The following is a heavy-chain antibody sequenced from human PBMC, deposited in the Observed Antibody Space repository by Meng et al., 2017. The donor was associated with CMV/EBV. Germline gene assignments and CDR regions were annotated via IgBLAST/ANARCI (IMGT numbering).Heavy chain of an antibody. Sequence: ASVKVSCKASGYTFTSYGISWVRQAPGQGLEWMGWISAYNGNTNYAQKLQGRVTMTTDTSTSTADRELRSLRSDDTAVYYCARIGYYTIFGNYYGMDVWGQGTTVTVSS. CDR2: ISAYNGNT. J-gene: IGHJ6*02. V-gene: IGHV1-18*01. CDR1: GYTFTSYG. D-gene: IGHD3-3*01. CDR3: ARIGYYTIFGNYYGMDV.